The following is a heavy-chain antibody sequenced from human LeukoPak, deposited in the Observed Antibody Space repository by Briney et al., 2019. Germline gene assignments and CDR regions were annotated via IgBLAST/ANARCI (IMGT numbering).Heavy chain of an antibody. Sequence: GGSLRLSCAASGFTISTNYMRWARQAPGKGLEWVSVIYRGGSTYYSDSVKGRFTISRDNSKNTVYLQRNNMRVDDTAVYYCARVAALHWFDPWGQGTLVTVSS. V-gene: IGHV3-53*01. J-gene: IGHJ5*02. D-gene: IGHD6-19*01. CDR1: GFTISTNY. CDR2: IYRGGST. CDR3: ARVAALHWFDP.